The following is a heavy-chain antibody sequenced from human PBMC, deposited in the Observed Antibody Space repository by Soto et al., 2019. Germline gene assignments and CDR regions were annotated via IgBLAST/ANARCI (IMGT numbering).Heavy chain of an antibody. J-gene: IGHJ4*02. V-gene: IGHV3-30*03. CDR3: ATDITSDYMDIDY. CDR2: VSYDANNK. Sequence: QVQLVESGGGVVQPERSLRLSCAASGFTFSSYGMHWVRQAPGKGLEWVAVVSYDANNKDYAASEKGGFTISRYNSMNMHYLQIDILRAEDTALSYGATDITSDYMDIDYWGQGTLVTVSS. CDR1: GFTFSSYG. D-gene: IGHD3-10*01.